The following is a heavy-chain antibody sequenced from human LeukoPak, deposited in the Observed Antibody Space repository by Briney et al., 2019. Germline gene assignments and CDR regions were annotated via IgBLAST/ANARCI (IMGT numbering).Heavy chain of an antibody. Sequence: GGSLRLSCAASGFTFSDYYVSWIRQAPGKGLEWVSYISSSSSYTNYADSVKGRFTISRDNAKNSLYLQMNSLRAEDTAVYYRASLKWDYGSGSLMDVWGQGTTVTVSS. CDR1: GFTFSDYY. V-gene: IGHV3-11*03. J-gene: IGHJ6*02. CDR3: ASLKWDYGSGSLMDV. D-gene: IGHD3-10*01. CDR2: ISSSSSYT.